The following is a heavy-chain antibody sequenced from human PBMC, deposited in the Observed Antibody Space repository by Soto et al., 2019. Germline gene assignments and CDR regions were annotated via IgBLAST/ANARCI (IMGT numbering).Heavy chain of an antibody. CDR3: ASYSGYDDLYYYYHMDV. CDR1: GFTVSSNY. CDR2: IYSGGST. D-gene: IGHD5-12*01. Sequence: PGGSLRLSCAASGFTVSSNYMSWVRQAPGKGLEWVSVIYSGGSTYYADSVKGRFTISRDNSKNTLYLQMNSLRAEDTAVYYCASYSGYDDLYYYYHMDVWGKGTTVTVSS. J-gene: IGHJ6*03. V-gene: IGHV3-66*01.